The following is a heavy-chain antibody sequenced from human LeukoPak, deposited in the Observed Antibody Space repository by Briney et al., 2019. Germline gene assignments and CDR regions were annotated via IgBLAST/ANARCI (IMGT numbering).Heavy chain of an antibody. J-gene: IGHJ6*03. D-gene: IGHD3-22*01. CDR1: GFTFSSYS. CDR3: ARDRYYDSSGYTKYYYYYMDA. CDR2: ISSSSSYI. Sequence: GGSLRLSCAASGFTFSSYSMNWVRQAPGKGLEWVSSISSSSSYIYYADSVKGRFTISRDNAKNSLYLQMNSLRAEDTAVYYCARDRYYDSSGYTKYYYYYMDAWGKGTTVTVSS. V-gene: IGHV3-21*01.